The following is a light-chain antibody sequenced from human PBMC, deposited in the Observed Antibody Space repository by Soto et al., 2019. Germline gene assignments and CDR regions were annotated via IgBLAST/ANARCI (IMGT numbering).Light chain of an antibody. CDR1: SSDIGRYNL. CDR3: CSHAGRGSVL. J-gene: IGLJ2*01. Sequence: QSALAQPASVSGSPGQSITISCTGTSSDIGRYNLVSWYQQYPGKAPKLVIYDVTKRPSGASDRFSASKSGNTASLTISGLQAEDEADYYCCSHAGRGSVLFGGGTKVTVL. V-gene: IGLV2-23*02. CDR2: DVT.